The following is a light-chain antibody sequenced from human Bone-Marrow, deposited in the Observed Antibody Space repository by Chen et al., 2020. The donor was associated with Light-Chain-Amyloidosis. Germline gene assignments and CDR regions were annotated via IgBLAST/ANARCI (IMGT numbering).Light chain of an antibody. CDR1: GSNIGNNY. CDR2: DNN. Sequence: QSVLTQPPSVSATPGQEFTTSCSGYGSNIGNNYVSWYQQLPGTAPKLLIYDNNKRPSGIPDRFSGSKSGTSATLGITGLQTGDEADYYCGTWDSSLSVHVFGTGTKVTVL. CDR3: GTWDSSLSVHV. V-gene: IGLV1-51*01. J-gene: IGLJ1*01.